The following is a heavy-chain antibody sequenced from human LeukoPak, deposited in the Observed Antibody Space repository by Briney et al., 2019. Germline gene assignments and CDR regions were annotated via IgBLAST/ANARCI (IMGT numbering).Heavy chain of an antibody. Sequence: ASVKVSCKASGYTFTSYDINWVRQATGQGREWMGWMNPNRGNTGYAQKFQGRVTMTRNTSISTAYMELSSLRSEDTAVYYCARPCSGRTRPKNYYYYYMDVWGKGTTVTISS. CDR1: GYTFTSYD. D-gene: IGHD3-10*02. CDR2: MNPNRGNT. CDR3: ARPCSGRTRPKNYYYYYMDV. V-gene: IGHV1-8*01. J-gene: IGHJ6*03.